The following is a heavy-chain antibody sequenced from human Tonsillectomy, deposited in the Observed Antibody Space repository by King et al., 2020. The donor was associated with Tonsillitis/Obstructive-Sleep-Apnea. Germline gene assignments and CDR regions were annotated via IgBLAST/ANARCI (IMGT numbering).Heavy chain of an antibody. V-gene: IGHV3-30*04. D-gene: IGHD2-2*02. Sequence: LVESGGGVVQPGRSLRLSCAASGFPFSTYAMHWVRQAPGKGLEGVAVISYDGSNNYYADSVKGRFTISRDNSKNTLYLKMNSLRAEDTAVYYCARDRDCSSSSCYNAFDIWGQGTMVTVSS. CDR1: GFPFSTYA. J-gene: IGHJ3*02. CDR3: ARDRDCSSSSCYNAFDI. CDR2: ISYDGSNN.